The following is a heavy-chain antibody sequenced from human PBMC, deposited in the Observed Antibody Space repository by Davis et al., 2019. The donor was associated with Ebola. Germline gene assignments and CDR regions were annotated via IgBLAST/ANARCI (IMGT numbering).Heavy chain of an antibody. CDR2: INPNSGDT. V-gene: IGHV1-2*04. CDR3: SRAETLTAAFDF. Sequence: ASVKVSCKTSGYTFTGYYIHWVRQAPGQGLEWMGWINPNSGDTSYAQKFQGWVTLTRDTSISTGYMELSRLKSDDTAVYYCSRAETLTAAFDFWSQGTLVTVSS. CDR1: GYTFTGYY. D-gene: IGHD1-14*01. J-gene: IGHJ3*01.